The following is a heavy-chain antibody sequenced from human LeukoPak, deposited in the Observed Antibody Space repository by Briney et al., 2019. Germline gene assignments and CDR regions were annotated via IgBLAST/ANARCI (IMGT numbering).Heavy chain of an antibody. J-gene: IGHJ5*02. CDR3: ARGAPGGDSGSYSP. Sequence: ASVKVSCKASGYTFTSYGISWVRQAPGQGLEWMGWISAHNGNTNYAQKLQGRVTMTTDTSTSTAYMELRSLRSDDTAVYYCARGAPGGDSGSYSPWGQGTLVTVSS. CDR2: ISAHNGNT. V-gene: IGHV1-18*01. D-gene: IGHD3-10*01. CDR1: GYTFTSYG.